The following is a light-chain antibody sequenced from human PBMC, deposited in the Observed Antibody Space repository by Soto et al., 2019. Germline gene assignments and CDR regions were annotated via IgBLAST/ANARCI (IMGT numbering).Light chain of an antibody. Sequence: EIVMTQSPATLSVSPGEIATLSCRASQSVSSNLAWYQQKPGQAPRLLIYGTSSRATGIPDRFSGSGSGTDFTLTISRLEPEDFAVYYCQQYGNSPITLGQGTRLEIK. V-gene: IGKV3-20*01. J-gene: IGKJ5*01. CDR2: GTS. CDR3: QQYGNSPIT. CDR1: QSVSSN.